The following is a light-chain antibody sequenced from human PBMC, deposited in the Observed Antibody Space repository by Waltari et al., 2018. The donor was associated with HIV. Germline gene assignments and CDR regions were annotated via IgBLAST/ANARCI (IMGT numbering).Light chain of an antibody. V-gene: IGKV1-8*01. Sequence: AIRMTRSPSSSSASTGHRATITCPASQGISSYLAWYQQKPGKAPNLLIYAASTLQGGVPSRFSGSGSGTDFTLTSSCLQSEDFASYYCQQYYSYPLTFGGGTKVEIK. CDR1: QGISSY. J-gene: IGKJ4*01. CDR3: QQYYSYPLT. CDR2: AAS.